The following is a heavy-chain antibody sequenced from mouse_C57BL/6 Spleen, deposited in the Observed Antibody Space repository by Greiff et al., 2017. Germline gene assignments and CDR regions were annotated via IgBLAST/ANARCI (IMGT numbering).Heavy chain of an antibody. J-gene: IGHJ4*01. D-gene: IGHD2-3*01. CDR1: GFSLTSYG. Sequence: QVQLQQSGPGLVAPSQSLSITCTVSGFSLTSYGVSWVRQPPGKGLEWLGVIGGDASTNYHSALITRLSISKDNSKSQVFLKLNSLQTDDTATYYCARWLLRHYYAMDDWGQGTSVTVSS. V-gene: IGHV2-3*01. CDR2: IGGDAST. CDR3: ARWLLRHYYAMDD.